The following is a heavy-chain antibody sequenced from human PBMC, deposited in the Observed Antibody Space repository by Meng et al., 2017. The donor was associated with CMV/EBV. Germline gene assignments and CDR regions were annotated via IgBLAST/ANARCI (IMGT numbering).Heavy chain of an antibody. J-gene: IGHJ4*02. Sequence: GESLKISCAASGFTFSSYAMSWVRQAPGKGLEWVSAISGSGGSTYYADSVKGRFTISRDNSKNTLYLQMNSLGAEDTAVYYCAKGRVPAASRYYFDYWGQGTLVTVSS. CDR2: ISGSGGST. CDR1: GFTFSSYA. CDR3: AKGRVPAASRYYFDY. V-gene: IGHV3-23*01. D-gene: IGHD2-2*01.